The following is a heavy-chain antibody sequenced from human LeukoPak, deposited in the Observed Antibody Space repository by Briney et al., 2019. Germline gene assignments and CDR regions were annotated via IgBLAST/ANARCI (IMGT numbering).Heavy chain of an antibody. Sequence: GGSLRLSCAASGFTVSSNYMSWVRQAPGKGLEWVSVIYSGGSTYYADSVKGRFTISRDKSKNTLYLQMNSLRAEDTAVYYCARNYGDPPGNAFDIWGQGTMVTVSS. CDR2: IYSGGST. CDR1: GFTVSSNY. J-gene: IGHJ3*02. CDR3: ARNYGDPPGNAFDI. V-gene: IGHV3-66*02. D-gene: IGHD4-17*01.